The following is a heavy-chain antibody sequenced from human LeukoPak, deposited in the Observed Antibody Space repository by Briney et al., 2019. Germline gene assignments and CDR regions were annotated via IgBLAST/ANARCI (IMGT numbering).Heavy chain of an antibody. V-gene: IGHV1-69*13. Sequence: SVKVSCKASGGTFISYAISWVRQAPGQGLEWMGGIIPIFGTANYAQKFQGRVTITADESTSTAYMELSSLRSEDTAVYYCAREYYYGSGSYSYFDYWGQGTLVTVSS. CDR3: AREYYYGSGSYSYFDY. CDR1: GGTFISYA. J-gene: IGHJ4*02. D-gene: IGHD3-10*01. CDR2: IIPIFGTA.